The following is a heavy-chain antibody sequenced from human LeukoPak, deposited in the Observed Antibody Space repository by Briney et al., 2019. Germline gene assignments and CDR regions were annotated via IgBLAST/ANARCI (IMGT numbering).Heavy chain of an antibody. CDR3: ATSQAQLRGPYHYYGTDV. CDR2: INHSGST. J-gene: IGHJ6*02. Sequence: PSETLSLTCAVYGVSFSGYYWSWIRQPPGTGLEWMGEINHSGSTNYNPSLKSRVTISVDTSKIQCSLKLSSVTAADTAVYYCATSQAQLRGPYHYYGTDVWGQGTTVTVS. D-gene: IGHD4-17*01. V-gene: IGHV4-34*01. CDR1: GVSFSGYY.